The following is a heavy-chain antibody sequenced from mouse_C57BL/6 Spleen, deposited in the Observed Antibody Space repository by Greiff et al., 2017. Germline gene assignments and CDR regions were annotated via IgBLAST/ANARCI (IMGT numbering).Heavy chain of an antibody. Sequence: QVTLKESGPGILQSSQTLSLTCSFSGFSLSTSGMGVSWIRQPSGKGLEWLAHIYWDDDKRYNPSLKRRLTISKDTSRNQVFLKITSVDTADTATYYCARSKVSNWAAWFAYWGQGTLVTVSA. CDR3: ARSKVSNWAAWFAY. V-gene: IGHV8-12*01. CDR1: GFSLSTSGMG. D-gene: IGHD4-1*01. J-gene: IGHJ3*01. CDR2: IYWDDDK.